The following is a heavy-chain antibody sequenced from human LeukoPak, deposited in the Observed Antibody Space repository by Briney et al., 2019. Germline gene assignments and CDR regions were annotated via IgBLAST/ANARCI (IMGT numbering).Heavy chain of an antibody. V-gene: IGHV3-48*04. CDR2: ISSSGDTK. D-gene: IGHD6-19*01. Sequence: GGSLRLSCAASGFTFSRYTMNWVRQAPGKGLEWVSYISSSGDTKYYADSVRGRFTISRDNAKNLLSLQMNSLRAEDTAVYYCARDLAGGFDVWGQGTMVTVSS. CDR3: ARDLAGGFDV. CDR1: GFTFSRYT. J-gene: IGHJ3*01.